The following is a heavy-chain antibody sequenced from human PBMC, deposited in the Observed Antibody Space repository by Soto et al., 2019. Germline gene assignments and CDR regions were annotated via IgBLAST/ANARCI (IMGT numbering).Heavy chain of an antibody. Sequence: EVQLVESGGGLVQPGGSLRLSCAASGFTVSSNYMSWVRQAPGKGLEWVSVIYSGGSTYYADSVKGRFTISRHNSKNTLYLQMNSLRAEDTAVYHCLTINSYGPPGSGYYYGMDVWGQGTTVTVSS. CDR2: IYSGGST. J-gene: IGHJ6*02. V-gene: IGHV3-53*04. CDR3: LTINSYGPPGSGYYYGMDV. D-gene: IGHD5-18*01. CDR1: GFTVSSNY.